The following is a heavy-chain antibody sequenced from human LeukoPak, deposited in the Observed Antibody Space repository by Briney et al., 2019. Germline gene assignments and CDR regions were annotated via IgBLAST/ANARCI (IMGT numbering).Heavy chain of an antibody. J-gene: IGHJ3*02. V-gene: IGHV3-9*01. CDR1: RFSFSNYG. Sequence: GVSLTLTCVAYRFSFSNYGMQWLRQAPGKGLEWVFGINWNSGNIGYADSVKGRFTISRDNAKNSLYLQMNSLRAEDTALYYCAKVDPTYYYDSSGYSRSDGAFDIWGQGTMVTVSS. CDR3: AKVDPTYYYDSSGYSRSDGAFDI. D-gene: IGHD3-22*01. CDR2: INWNSGNI.